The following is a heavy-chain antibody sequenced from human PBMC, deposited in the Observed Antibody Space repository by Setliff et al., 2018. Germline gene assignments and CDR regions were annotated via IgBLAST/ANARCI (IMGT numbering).Heavy chain of an antibody. CDR1: GYSISSGYY. J-gene: IGHJ4*02. CDR2: MYHSGSV. Sequence: SETLSLTCTVSGYSISSGYYWGWIRQPPGKGLEWIGNMYHSGSVYYNPSLKSRVTISVDTSKNQFSLRLTSVTAADTAVYYCARASHYYDTSLRPHFDSWGQGTLVTVSS. V-gene: IGHV4-38-2*02. CDR3: ARASHYYDTSLRPHFDS. D-gene: IGHD3-22*01.